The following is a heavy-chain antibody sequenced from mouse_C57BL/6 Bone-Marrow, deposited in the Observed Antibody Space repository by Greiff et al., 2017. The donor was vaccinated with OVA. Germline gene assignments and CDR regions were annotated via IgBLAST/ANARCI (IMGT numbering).Heavy chain of an antibody. CDR1: GYAFSSSW. CDR3: ARCTTAPDY. V-gene: IGHV1-82*01. D-gene: IGHD1-2*01. J-gene: IGHJ2*01. CDR2: IYPGDGDT. Sequence: QVQLQQSGPELVKPGASVKISCKASGYAFSSSWMNWVKQRPGKGLEWIGRIYPGDGDTNYNGKFKGKATLTADKSSSTAYMQLSSLTSEDSAVYFCARCTTAPDYWGQGTTLTVSS.